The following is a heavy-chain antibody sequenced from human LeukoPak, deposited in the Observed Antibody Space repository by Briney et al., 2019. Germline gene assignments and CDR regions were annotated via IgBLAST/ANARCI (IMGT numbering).Heavy chain of an antibody. CDR3: ARGDDYGDY. CDR2: ISSNGGST. J-gene: IGHJ4*02. Sequence: GGSLRLSCGASGFVFDDYDMHWVRQAPGKGLEYVSAISSNGGSTYYANSVKGRFTISRDNSKNTLYLQMGSLRAEDMAVYYCARGDDYGDYWGQGTLVTVSS. CDR1: GFVFDDYD. V-gene: IGHV3-64*01.